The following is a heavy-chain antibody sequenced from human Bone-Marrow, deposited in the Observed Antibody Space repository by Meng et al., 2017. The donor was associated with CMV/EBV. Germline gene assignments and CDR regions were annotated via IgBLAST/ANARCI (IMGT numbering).Heavy chain of an antibody. D-gene: IGHD6-13*01. CDR1: GFTFSSYG. CDR2: IRYDGSNK. Sequence: GGSLRLSCAASGFTFSSYGMHWVRQAPGKGLEWVAFIRYDGSNKYYADSVKGRFTISRDNSKNTLYLQMNSLRAEDTAVYYCTKDLAAYSSSWYSFGPSSYYYYGMDVWGQGTTVTVSS. V-gene: IGHV3-30*02. CDR3: TKDLAAYSSSWYSFGPSSYYYYGMDV. J-gene: IGHJ6*01.